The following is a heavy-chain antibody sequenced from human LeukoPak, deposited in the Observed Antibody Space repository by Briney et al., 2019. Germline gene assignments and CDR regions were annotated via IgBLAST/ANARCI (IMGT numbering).Heavy chain of an antibody. J-gene: IGHJ4*02. D-gene: IGHD3-22*01. Sequence: GGSLRLSCAASEFTFSSYAMSWVRQAPGKGLEWVSTISGSGGSTYYADSVKGRFTISRDNSKNTLYLQMNSLKTEDTAVYYCTTSLYYYDSSGYNYPLDYWGQGTLVTVSS. CDR3: TTSLYYYDSSGYNYPLDY. V-gene: IGHV3-23*01. CDR1: EFTFSSYA. CDR2: ISGSGGST.